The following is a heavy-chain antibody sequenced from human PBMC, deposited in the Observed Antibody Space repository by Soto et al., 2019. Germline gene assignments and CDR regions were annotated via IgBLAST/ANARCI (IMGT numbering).Heavy chain of an antibody. CDR3: ARALGLAAREGD. D-gene: IGHD6-6*01. Sequence: ASVKVSCKASGYTFTSYDINWVRQATGQGLEWMGWMNPNSGNTGYAQKFQGRVTMTRNTSISTAYMELSSLRSEDTAVYYCARALGLAAREGDWGQGTLVTVSS. CDR1: GYTFTSYD. V-gene: IGHV1-8*01. J-gene: IGHJ4*02. CDR2: MNPNSGNT.